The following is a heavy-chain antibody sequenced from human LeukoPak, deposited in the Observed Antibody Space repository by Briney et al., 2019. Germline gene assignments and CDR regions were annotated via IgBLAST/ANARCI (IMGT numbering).Heavy chain of an antibody. D-gene: IGHD5-18*01. CDR2: ISYDGSNK. J-gene: IGHJ4*02. Sequence: SCKASGGTFISYAMHWVRQAPGKGLEWVAVISYDGSNKYYADSVKGRFTISRDNSKNTLYLQMNSLRAEDTAVYYCARGGDDTAFDYWGQGTLVTVSS. CDR3: ARGGDDTAFDY. CDR1: GGTFISYA. V-gene: IGHV3-30*04.